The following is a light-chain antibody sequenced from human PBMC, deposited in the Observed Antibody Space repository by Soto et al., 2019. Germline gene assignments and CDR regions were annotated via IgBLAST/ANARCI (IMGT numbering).Light chain of an antibody. Sequence: QSALTQPASVSGSPGQSITISCTGTSSDIGSYRLVSWYQQHPGKAPKAIIYEGSKRPSGVSNRFSGSKSGNTASLTISGLQAEDEADYFCCSYTGSSTFGRLFGGGTKVTVL. CDR2: EGS. V-gene: IGLV2-23*03. CDR3: CSYTGSSTFGRL. J-gene: IGLJ2*01. CDR1: SSDIGSYRL.